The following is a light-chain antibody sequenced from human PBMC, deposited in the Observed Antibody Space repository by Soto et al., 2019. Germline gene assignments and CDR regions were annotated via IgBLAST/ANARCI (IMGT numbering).Light chain of an antibody. J-gene: IGKJ1*01. CDR3: QQYYTTPQT. CDR1: QSVFYSSNNKNY. CDR2: WAS. V-gene: IGKV4-1*01. Sequence: DIVMTQSPDSLAVSLGERATINCKSSQSVFYSSNNKNYLAWYQKKPGQPPKLLIDWASTRESGVPDRCSGSGSGTDFNLTISSLQAEDVEVYYCQQYYTTPQTFGQGTKVEIK.